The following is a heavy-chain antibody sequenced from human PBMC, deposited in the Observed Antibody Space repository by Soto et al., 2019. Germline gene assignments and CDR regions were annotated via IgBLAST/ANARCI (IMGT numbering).Heavy chain of an antibody. CDR3: ARKGDNWNFALSHAFFDF. Sequence: GGSLRLSCAASGFIFGDYYMSWIRQAPGKGLEWISYMGGSGSPMYYADSVKGRFTISRDNSKNSLYLQLSGLRPEDTAVYYCARKGDNWNFALSHAFFDFWGQGTLVTVSS. D-gene: IGHD1-7*01. V-gene: IGHV3-11*01. J-gene: IGHJ4*02. CDR1: GFIFGDYY. CDR2: MGGSGSPM.